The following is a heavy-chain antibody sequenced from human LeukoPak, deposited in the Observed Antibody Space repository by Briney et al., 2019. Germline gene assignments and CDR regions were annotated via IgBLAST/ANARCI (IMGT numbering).Heavy chain of an antibody. CDR1: GFTFSNYA. CDR2: IGGSGGST. J-gene: IGHJ4*02. D-gene: IGHD1-1*01. Sequence: GGSLRLSCAASGFTFSNYAMSWVRQAPGKGLEWVSGIGGSGGSTYYADSVKGRFTISRDNAKNSLYLQMNSLRDEDTAVYYCARSTGPFDHWGQGTLVTVSS. CDR3: ARSTGPFDH. V-gene: IGHV3-23*01.